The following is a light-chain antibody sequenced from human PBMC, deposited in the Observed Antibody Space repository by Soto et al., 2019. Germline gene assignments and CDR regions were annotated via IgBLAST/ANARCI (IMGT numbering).Light chain of an antibody. V-gene: IGKV1-39*01. CDR1: QTINNY. CDR2: GAS. Sequence: DIQMTQSPSSLSASVGDRVTITCRTSQTINNYLNWYRQKPGKVPEVLIYGASSLQRGVSSRFTGSVSRTYFTLTISSLQPEDFATYYCQQVYDFPHTFGQGTKVEV. CDR3: QQVYDFPHT. J-gene: IGKJ2*01.